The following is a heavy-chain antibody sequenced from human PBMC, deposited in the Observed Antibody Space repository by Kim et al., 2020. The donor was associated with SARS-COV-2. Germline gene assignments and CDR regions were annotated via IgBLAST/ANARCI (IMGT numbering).Heavy chain of an antibody. V-gene: IGHV3-23*01. CDR2: ISGGDTI. D-gene: IGHD3-16*02. Sequence: GGSLRLSCAVSGFTLSGSGMSWFRQAPGKGLEWVSDISGGDTIYYADSVRGRFTVSRDNSKNLLYLQMNSLRADDTAVYFCAGHGYTSYCGQGTLVTVSS. J-gene: IGHJ4*02. CDR1: GFTLSGSG. CDR3: AGHGYTSY.